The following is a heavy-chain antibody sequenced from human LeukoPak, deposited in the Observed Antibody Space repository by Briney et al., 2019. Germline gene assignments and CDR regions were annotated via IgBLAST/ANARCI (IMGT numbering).Heavy chain of an antibody. J-gene: IGHJ4*02. CDR1: GFTFSNFA. CDR2: LTDSGGTT. D-gene: IGHD3-22*01. CDR3: AKGSYYDSSGSFYFDY. V-gene: IGHV3-23*01. Sequence: GGSLRLSCVASGFTFSNFAMGWVRQAPGKRPEWVSSLTDSGGTTYYVDSVKGRFAISRDNSKNTLYVQVNSLGTEDTAAYYCAKGSYYDSSGSFYFDYWGQGTLVTVSS.